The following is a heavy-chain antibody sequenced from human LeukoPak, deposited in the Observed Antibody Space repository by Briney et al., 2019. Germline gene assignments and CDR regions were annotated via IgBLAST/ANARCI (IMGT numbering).Heavy chain of an antibody. J-gene: IGHJ4*02. CDR3: ARDHHGLRYFDWSPGH. CDR1: GGSISSSSYY. CDR2: IYYSGST. V-gene: IGHV4-39*07. Sequence: SETLSLTCTVSGGSISSSSYYWGWIRQPPGKGLEWIGSIYYSGSTYYNPSLKSRVTISVDTSKNQFSLKLSSVTAADTAVYYCARDHHGLRYFDWSPGHWGQETLVTVSS. D-gene: IGHD3-9*01.